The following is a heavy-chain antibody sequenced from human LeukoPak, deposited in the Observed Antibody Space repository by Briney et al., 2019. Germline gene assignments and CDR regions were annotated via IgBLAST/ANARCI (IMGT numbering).Heavy chain of an antibody. CDR3: ARDGYSYGSIDY. CDR1: GITFGSFG. D-gene: IGHD5-18*01. Sequence: PGGSLRLSCAASGITFGSFGMHWVRQAPGKGLEWVAVIWYDGSNKYYADSVKGRFTTSRDNSKNTLYLQMNSLRVEDTAVYYCARDGYSYGSIDYWGQGTLVTVSS. J-gene: IGHJ4*02. V-gene: IGHV3-33*01. CDR2: IWYDGSNK.